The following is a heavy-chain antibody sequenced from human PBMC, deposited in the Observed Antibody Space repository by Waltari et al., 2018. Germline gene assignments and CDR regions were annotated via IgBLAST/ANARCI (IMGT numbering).Heavy chain of an antibody. D-gene: IGHD2-2*01. Sequence: QVQLQESGPGLVKPSETLSLTCTVSGGSISSYYWSWIRQPPGKGLEWIGYIYYSGSTNSNPSLKSRVTISVDTSKNQFSLKLSSVTAADTAVYYCARDRTKIYCSSTSCQYGMDVWGQGTTVTVSS. V-gene: IGHV4-59*01. CDR1: GGSISSYY. CDR3: ARDRTKIYCSSTSCQYGMDV. J-gene: IGHJ6*02. CDR2: IYYSGST.